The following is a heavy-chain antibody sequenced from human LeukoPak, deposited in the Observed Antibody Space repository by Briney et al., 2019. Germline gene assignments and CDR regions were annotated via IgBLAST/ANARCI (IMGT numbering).Heavy chain of an antibody. V-gene: IGHV4-39*07. CDR2: IYYSGST. CDR3: ARATFNYDFWSGYYQFDY. Sequence: PSETLSLTCTVSGGSISSSSYYWGWIRQPPGKGLKWIGSIYYSGSTYYNPSLKSRVTISVDTSKNQFSLKLSSVTAADTAVYYCARATFNYDFWSGYYQFDYWGQGTLVTVSS. J-gene: IGHJ4*02. CDR1: GGSISSSSYY. D-gene: IGHD3-3*01.